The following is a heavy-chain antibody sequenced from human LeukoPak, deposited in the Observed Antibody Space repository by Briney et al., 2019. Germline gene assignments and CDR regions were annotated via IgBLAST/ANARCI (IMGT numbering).Heavy chain of an antibody. J-gene: IGHJ4*02. D-gene: IGHD3-16*02. CDR2: IYTSGRT. CDR3: ARARVIPASFDD. Sequence: TSETLSLTCTVSGGSITFGSYYWTWIRQPAGNGLEWIGRIYTSGRTFYNPSLKSRVTISMDTSMNQFSLRLNSVTAADTAVYYCARARVIPASFDDWGQGTLVTVSS. V-gene: IGHV4-61*02. CDR1: GGSITFGSYY.